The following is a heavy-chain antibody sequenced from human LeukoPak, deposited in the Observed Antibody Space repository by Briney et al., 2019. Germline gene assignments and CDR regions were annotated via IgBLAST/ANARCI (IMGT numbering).Heavy chain of an antibody. CDR2: IYYSGST. D-gene: IGHD1-26*01. V-gene: IGHV4-31*03. CDR1: GGSISSGGYY. J-gene: IGHJ4*02. Sequence: PSETLSLTCTVSGGSISSGGYYWSWIRQHPGKGLEWIGYIYYSGSTYYNPSLKSRVTTSVDTSKNQFSLKLSSVTAADTAVYYCARFIVGATLLDYWGQGTLVTVSS. CDR3: ARFIVGATLLDY.